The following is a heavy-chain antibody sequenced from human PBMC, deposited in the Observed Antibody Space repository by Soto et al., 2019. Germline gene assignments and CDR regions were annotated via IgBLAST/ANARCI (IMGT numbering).Heavy chain of an antibody. CDR3: ASSYYDFWSGHTNFDY. D-gene: IGHD3-3*01. Sequence: VSVKLYCKAAGYTFTSYYMHWVRQAPGQGLEWMGIINPSGGSTSYAQKFQGRVTMTRDTSTSTVYMELSSLRSEDTAVYYCASSYYDFWSGHTNFDYWGQGTLVTVSS. J-gene: IGHJ4*02. V-gene: IGHV1-46*01. CDR1: GYTFTSYY. CDR2: INPSGGST.